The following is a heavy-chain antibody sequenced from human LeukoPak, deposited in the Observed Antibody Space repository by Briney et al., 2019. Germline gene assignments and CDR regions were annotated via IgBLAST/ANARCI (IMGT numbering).Heavy chain of an antibody. Sequence: GGSLKLSCAASGFTFSGSDMHWVRQASGKGLEWVGRIKTKPNNYATAYAASVKGRFAISRDDSKNTAYLQMNSLKTEDTAVYYCTSLGPDFGDYGNWGQGTLVTV. CDR2: IKTKPNNYAT. CDR1: GFTFSGSD. D-gene: IGHD4-17*01. CDR3: TSLGPDFGDYGN. V-gene: IGHV3-73*01. J-gene: IGHJ4*02.